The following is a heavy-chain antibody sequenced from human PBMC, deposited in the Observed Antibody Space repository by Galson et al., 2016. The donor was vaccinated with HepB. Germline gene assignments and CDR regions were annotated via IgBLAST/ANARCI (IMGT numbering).Heavy chain of an antibody. J-gene: IGHJ4*02. CDR3: VREIGAGSFDY. D-gene: IGHD2/OR15-2a*01. V-gene: IGHV4-4*08. CDR2: FLHSGIT. CDR1: GGSISTYY. Sequence: ETLSLTCPVSGGSISTYYWSWVRQSPGKGLEWIANFLHSGITTYNPSLKSRVTISVTTSKNLFPLRLTSVTAADTAVYYCVREIGAGSFDYWGQGALVTVST.